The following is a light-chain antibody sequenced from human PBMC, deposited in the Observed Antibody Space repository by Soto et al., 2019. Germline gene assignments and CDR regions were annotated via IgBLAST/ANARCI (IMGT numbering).Light chain of an antibody. Sequence: EIVLAQSPATLSLSPGERATLSCRASQSVSISLAWYQQKPGQAPRLLIYEASNRATGIPARFSGSGSGTEFTLTISSLQSEDFAVFFCQQYHDWPLTFGGGTKVDIK. J-gene: IGKJ4*01. CDR2: EAS. V-gene: IGKV3-11*01. CDR3: QQYHDWPLT. CDR1: QSVSIS.